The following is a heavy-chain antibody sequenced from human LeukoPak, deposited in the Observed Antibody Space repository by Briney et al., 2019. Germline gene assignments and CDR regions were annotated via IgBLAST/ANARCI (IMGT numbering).Heavy chain of an antibody. CDR1: GFTFNNFA. CDR2: ISGSGGST. J-gene: IGHJ4*02. V-gene: IGHV3-23*01. CDR3: ARDGLDYYGSGSYFPFDY. Sequence: GGSLRLSCAASGFTFNNFAMSWVRQAPGKGLEWVSAISGSGGSTYYADSVKGRFTISRDNAKNSLYLQMNSLRAEDTAVYYCARDGLDYYGSGSYFPFDYWGQGTLVTVSS. D-gene: IGHD3-10*01.